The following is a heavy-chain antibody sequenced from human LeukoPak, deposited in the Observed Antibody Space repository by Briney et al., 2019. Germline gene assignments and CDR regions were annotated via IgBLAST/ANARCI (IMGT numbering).Heavy chain of an antibody. CDR1: GFTFSSYA. J-gene: IGHJ4*02. V-gene: IGHV3-23*01. D-gene: IGHD2-15*01. Sequence: PGGSLRLSCAASGFTFSSYAMSWVRQAPGKGLEWVSVIGGTDDRTLLADSVKGRFTISRDNSKSTLYLEMSSLTAEDTAVYYCAKGSGGSSYSCLTLWGLGTLVTVSS. CDR3: AKGSGGSSYSCLTL. CDR2: IGGTDDRT.